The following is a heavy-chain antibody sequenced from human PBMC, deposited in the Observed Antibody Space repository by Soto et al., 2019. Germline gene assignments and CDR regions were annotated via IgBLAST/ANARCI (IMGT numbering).Heavy chain of an antibody. CDR1: GGSISSYY. V-gene: IGHV4-59*01. J-gene: IGHJ4*02. CDR3: ARASPYGDYALDY. D-gene: IGHD4-17*01. CDR2: ISYSGST. Sequence: PSETLSLTCTVSGGSISSYYWIWIRQPPGKGLEWIGYISYSGSTNYNPSLKSRPTISVDTSKNQFSLKLRSVTAADTAGYYCARASPYGDYALDYWGQGTLVTVSS.